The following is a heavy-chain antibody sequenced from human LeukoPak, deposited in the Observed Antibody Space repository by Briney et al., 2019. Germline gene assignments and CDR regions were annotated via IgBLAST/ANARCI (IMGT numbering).Heavy chain of an antibody. Sequence: SETLSLTCSVSGGSLSNYYWNWLRQPAGKGLEWIGRIYASGSTNYNPSPKSRVTISMDKSKNHFSLNLKSVTAADTAFYYCARDFYGDDGHHPFDYWGQGIQVTVSS. D-gene: IGHD2/OR15-2a*01. J-gene: IGHJ4*02. CDR3: ARDFYGDDGHHPFDY. V-gene: IGHV4-4*07. CDR1: GGSLSNYY. CDR2: IYASGST.